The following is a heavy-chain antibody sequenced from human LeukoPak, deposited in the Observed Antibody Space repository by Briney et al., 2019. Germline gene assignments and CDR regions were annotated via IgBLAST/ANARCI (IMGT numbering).Heavy chain of an antibody. CDR1: GFTFNSFW. V-gene: IGHV3-7*01. CDR3: ARDWRRWLQNWYFDL. D-gene: IGHD5-24*01. Sequence: GGSLRLSCRASGFTFNSFWISWIRQAPGKGPEWVANINEDGSEKDYVDSVRGRFTISRDDAKDSVYLQMNGLRAEDTAVYYCARDWRRWLQNWYFDLWGRGTLVSVSS. CDR2: INEDGSEK. J-gene: IGHJ2*01.